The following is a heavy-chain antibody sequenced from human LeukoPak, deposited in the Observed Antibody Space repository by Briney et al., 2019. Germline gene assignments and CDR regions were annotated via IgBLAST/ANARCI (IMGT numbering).Heavy chain of an antibody. Sequence: GASVKVSCKASGYTFTSCGISWVRQAPGQGLEWMGWISAYNGNTNYAQKLQGRVTMTTDTSTSTAYMELRSLRSNDTAAYYCARVLYYYDSSGYYDSPPQNYFDYWGQGTLVTVSS. V-gene: IGHV1-18*01. CDR2: ISAYNGNT. CDR3: ARVLYYYDSSGYYDSPPQNYFDY. D-gene: IGHD3-22*01. J-gene: IGHJ4*02. CDR1: GYTFTSCG.